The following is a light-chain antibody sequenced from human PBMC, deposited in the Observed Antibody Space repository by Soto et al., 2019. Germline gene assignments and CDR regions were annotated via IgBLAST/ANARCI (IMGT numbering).Light chain of an antibody. CDR1: SSNIGAGYN. Sequence: QSVLTQPPSVSGAPGQRVTISCTGSSSNIGAGYNVHWYQQLPGTAPKLLIYGNNNRPSGVPDRFSCSKSGTSASLAITGLQADDEADSYCHSYDSSLSGSVFGGGTKLTVL. CDR2: GNN. V-gene: IGLV1-40*01. CDR3: HSYDSSLSGSV. J-gene: IGLJ3*02.